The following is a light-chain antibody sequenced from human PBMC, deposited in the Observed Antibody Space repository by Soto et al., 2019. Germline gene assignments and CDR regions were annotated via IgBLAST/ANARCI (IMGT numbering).Light chain of an antibody. CDR1: QTISNY. CDR3: QQSYNTPT. V-gene: IGKV1-39*01. CDR2: LAS. Sequence: DLQMTQSPSSLSASVGDRVIITCRASQTISNYLNWYQQKPGEAPKLLIYLASSLQSGVPSRFSGSASGTIFTLTINSLQPEDSATYYCQQSYNTPTFGGGTRVEIK. J-gene: IGKJ4*01.